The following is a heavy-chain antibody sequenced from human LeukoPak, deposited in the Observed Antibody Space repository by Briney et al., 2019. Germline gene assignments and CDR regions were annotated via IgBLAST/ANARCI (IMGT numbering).Heavy chain of an antibody. V-gene: IGHV3-53*01. CDR2: IYSGGGT. J-gene: IGHJ4*02. CDR3: ARKWGDGAFDY. D-gene: IGHD1-26*01. Sequence: GGSLRLSCAASGFTFDDYAMHWVRQVPGKGLECVSVIYSGGGTNYADSVKGRFTISRDISKNTLYLQMNSLRADDTAVYYCARKWGDGAFDYWGQGTLVTVSS. CDR1: GFTFDDYA.